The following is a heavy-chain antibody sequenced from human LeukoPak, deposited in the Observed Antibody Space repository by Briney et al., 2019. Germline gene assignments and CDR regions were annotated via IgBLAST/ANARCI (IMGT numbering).Heavy chain of an antibody. J-gene: IGHJ3*02. CDR2: IYHSGST. V-gene: IGHV4-30-2*01. D-gene: IGHD6-6*01. Sequence: PSQTLSLTCAVSGGSISSGGYSWSWIRQPPGKGLEWIGYIYHSGSTYYNPSLKSRVTISVDRSKNQFSLKLSSVTAADTAVYYCARGDSSSSRRAHDAFDIWGQGTMVTVSS. CDR3: ARGDSSSSRRAHDAFDI. CDR1: GGSISSGGYS.